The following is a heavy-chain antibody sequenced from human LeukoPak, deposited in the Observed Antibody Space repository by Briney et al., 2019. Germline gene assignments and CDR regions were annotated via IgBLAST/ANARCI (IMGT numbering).Heavy chain of an antibody. CDR2: ISYDGSNK. CDR3: AKATEGMDP. V-gene: IGHV3-30*18. J-gene: IGHJ5*02. Sequence: GGSLRLSCAASGFTFSSYGMHWVRQAPGKGLEWVAVISYDGSNKYYADSVKGRFTISRDNSKNTLYLQMNSLRAEDTAVYYCAKATEGMDPWGQGTLVTVSS. CDR1: GFTFSSYG.